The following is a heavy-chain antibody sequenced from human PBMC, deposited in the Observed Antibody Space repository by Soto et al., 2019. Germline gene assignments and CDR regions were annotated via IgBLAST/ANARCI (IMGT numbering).Heavy chain of an antibody. J-gene: IGHJ4*02. D-gene: IGHD2-15*01. CDR1: GFSVNSYY. CDR3: VRGSCGSCHLDGVFYFDY. CDR2: IDGAGAT. V-gene: IGHV3-53*02. Sequence: EVQLVETGGGLIQPGGSLRVSCAASGFSVNSYYMTWVRQAPGKGLEWVSVIDGAGATYYADSVEGRFTISRDNLKNTLYLQMNSLRADDSAVYYCVRGSCGSCHLDGVFYFDYWGQGTLVTVSS.